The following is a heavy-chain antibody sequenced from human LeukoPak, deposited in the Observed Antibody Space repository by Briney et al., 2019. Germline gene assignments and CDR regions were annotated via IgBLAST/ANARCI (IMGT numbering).Heavy chain of an antibody. CDR2: IYPGDSDT. J-gene: IGHJ3*02. V-gene: IGHV5-51*01. CDR3: ARHYRYYYDSSDYYYGASGAFDI. Sequence: PGESLKISCKGSGYSFTSYWIGWVRQMPGKGLEWMGIIYPGDSDTRYSPSFQGHVTISADKSISTAYLQWSSLKASDTAMYYCARHYRYYYDSSDYYYGASGAFDIWGQGTMVTVSS. D-gene: IGHD3-22*01. CDR1: GYSFTSYW.